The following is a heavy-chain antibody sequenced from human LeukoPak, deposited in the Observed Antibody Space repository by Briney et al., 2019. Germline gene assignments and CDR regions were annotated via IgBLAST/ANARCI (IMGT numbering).Heavy chain of an antibody. J-gene: IGHJ5*02. Sequence: GGSLRLSCAASGFTFSSYSMNWVRQAPGKGLEWVSYISSSSSTIYYADSVKGRFTISRDNAKNTLYLQMNSLRAEDTAVYYCARGSRITIFGVVFNWFDPWGQGTLVTVSS. CDR2: ISSSSSTI. CDR1: GFTFSSYS. CDR3: ARGSRITIFGVVFNWFDP. D-gene: IGHD3-3*01. V-gene: IGHV3-48*04.